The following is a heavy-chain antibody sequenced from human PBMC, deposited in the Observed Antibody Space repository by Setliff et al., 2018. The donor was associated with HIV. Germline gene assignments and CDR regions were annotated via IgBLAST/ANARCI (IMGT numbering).Heavy chain of an antibody. CDR3: AREYAMAARY. J-gene: IGHJ4*02. Sequence: PGGSLRLSCAASGFTFSSYDMTWVRQAPGKGLEWVASITGSGISTYHADFVKGRFTISRDKSKNTLYLQMNSLRVEDTAVYYCAREYAMAARYWGRGTLVTVSS. CDR2: ITGSGIST. CDR1: GFTFSSYD. D-gene: IGHD2-15*01. V-gene: IGHV3-23*01.